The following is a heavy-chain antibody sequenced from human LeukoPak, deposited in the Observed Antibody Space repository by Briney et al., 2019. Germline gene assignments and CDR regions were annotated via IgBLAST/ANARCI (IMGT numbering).Heavy chain of an antibody. CDR1: GGSFSGYY. D-gene: IGHD3-22*01. CDR2: INHSGST. CDR3: VTYYFDSSGPKKNY. V-gene: IGHV4-34*01. Sequence: MPSETLSLTCAVYGGSFSGYYWSWIRQPPGKGLEWIGEINHSGSTNYNPSLKSRVTISVDTSKKQFSLKLSSVTAADTAAYYCVTYYFDSSGPKKNYWGQGTLVTVSS. J-gene: IGHJ4*02.